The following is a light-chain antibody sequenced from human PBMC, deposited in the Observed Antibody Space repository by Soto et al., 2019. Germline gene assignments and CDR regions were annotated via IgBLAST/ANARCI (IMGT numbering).Light chain of an antibody. J-gene: IGKJ4*01. CDR1: QSILHKSYNKNY. V-gene: IGKV4-1*01. CDR2: WAS. CDR3: QQSYSSPLT. Sequence: DIVMTQSPDSLAVSLGERATINCKSSQSILHKSYNKNYLAWYQQKPGHPPKVLIYWASTRESGVPDRFSGSRSGTDFTLTISDLQAEDVAVYYCQQSYSSPLTFGGGTKVEIK.